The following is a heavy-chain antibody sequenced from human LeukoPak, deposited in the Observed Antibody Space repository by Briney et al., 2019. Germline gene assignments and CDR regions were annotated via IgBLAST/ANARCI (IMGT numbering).Heavy chain of an antibody. CDR1: GGTFSSYA. J-gene: IGHJ5*02. CDR2: INPNSGGT. Sequence: ASVKVSCKASGGTFSSYAISWVRQAPGQGLEWMGWINPNSGGTNYAQKFQGRVTMTRDTSISTAYMELSRLRSDDTAVYYCARVRTAAALPGRYNWFDPWGQGTLVTVSS. CDR3: ARVRTAAALPGRYNWFDP. D-gene: IGHD6-13*01. V-gene: IGHV1-2*02.